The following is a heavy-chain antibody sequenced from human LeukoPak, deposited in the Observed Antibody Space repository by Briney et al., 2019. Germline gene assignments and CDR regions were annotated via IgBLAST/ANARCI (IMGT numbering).Heavy chain of an antibody. D-gene: IGHD3-22*01. CDR1: GFTFGTYG. CDR3: AKDSRNYYYDSSGYYYGMNY. Sequence: GGSLRLSCAASGFTFGTYGMNWVRQAPGKGLEWVAFIRYDGSNKYYADSVKGRFTISRDNSKNTLYLQMNSLRAEDTAVYYCAKDSRNYYYDSSGYYYGMNYWGQGTLVTVSS. CDR2: IRYDGSNK. V-gene: IGHV3-30*02. J-gene: IGHJ4*02.